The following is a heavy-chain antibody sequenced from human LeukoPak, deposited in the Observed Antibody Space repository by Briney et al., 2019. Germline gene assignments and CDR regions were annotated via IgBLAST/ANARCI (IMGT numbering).Heavy chain of an antibody. J-gene: IGHJ6*03. CDR3: AREGAPILRYFDWLPSYYYYYYMDV. V-gene: IGHV3-33*01. D-gene: IGHD3-9*01. CDR1: GFTFSSYG. CDR2: IWYDGSNK. Sequence: GRSLRLSCAASGFTFSSYGMHWVRQAPGKGLEWVAVIWYDGSNKYYADSVKGRFTISRDNSKNTLYLQMNSLRAEDTAAYYCAREGAPILRYFDWLPSYYYYYYMDVWGKGTTVTVSS.